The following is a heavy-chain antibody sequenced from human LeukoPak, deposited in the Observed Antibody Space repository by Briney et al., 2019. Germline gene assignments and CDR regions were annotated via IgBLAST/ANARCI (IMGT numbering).Heavy chain of an antibody. J-gene: IGHJ4*02. CDR2: IIPIFGTA. CDR1: RGTFSSYA. CDR3: ASGLYTIGIAAAAAGFFDY. D-gene: IGHD6-13*01. Sequence: SVKVSCKASRGTFSSYAISWVRQAPGQGLEWMGRIIPIFGTANYAQKFQGRVTITTDESTSTAYMELSSLRSEDTAVYYCASGLYTIGIAAAAAGFFDYWGQGTLVTVSS. V-gene: IGHV1-69*05.